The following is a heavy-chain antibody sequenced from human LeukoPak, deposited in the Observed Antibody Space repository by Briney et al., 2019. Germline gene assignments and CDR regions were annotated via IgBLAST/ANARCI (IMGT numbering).Heavy chain of an antibody. Sequence: PGGSLRLSCAASGFTFSGYWMHWVRQAPGKGLVWVSRINSDGSSTDYADSVKGRFTISRDIAKNTLFLQMNSLRAEDTAVYYCATRGYSYEFDYWGQGTLVTVSS. D-gene: IGHD5-18*01. V-gene: IGHV3-74*01. CDR3: ATRGYSYEFDY. J-gene: IGHJ4*02. CDR2: INSDGSST. CDR1: GFTFSGYW.